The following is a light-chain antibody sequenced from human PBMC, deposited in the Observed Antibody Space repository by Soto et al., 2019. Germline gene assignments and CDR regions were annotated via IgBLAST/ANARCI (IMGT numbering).Light chain of an antibody. Sequence: VIPQSTTSLAVSLGERATIDCKSSQSVIFGSSNKNYLAWSQQKPGQPPKLLIYWASTRESGVPDRFRGSGSGTDFTLTITSLQAEDAALYYCPQSYEIPPTFGQRGKV. CDR3: PQSYEIPPT. CDR2: WAS. V-gene: IGKV4-1*01. J-gene: IGKJ1*01. CDR1: QSVIFGSSNKNY.